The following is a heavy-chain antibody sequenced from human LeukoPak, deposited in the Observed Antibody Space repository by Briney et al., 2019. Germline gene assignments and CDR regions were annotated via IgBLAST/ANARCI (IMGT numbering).Heavy chain of an antibody. CDR3: ARGKGGYGPFDY. D-gene: IGHD5-12*01. Sequence: GGSLRLSCAASGFTFSSYEMNWVRQAPGKGLECVSYITDSGSNIYYADSVKGRFTISRDSAKNSLYLQMNSLRAEDTAVYYCARGKGGYGPFDYWGQGTLVTVSS. V-gene: IGHV3-48*03. CDR2: ITDSGSNI. J-gene: IGHJ4*02. CDR1: GFTFSSYE.